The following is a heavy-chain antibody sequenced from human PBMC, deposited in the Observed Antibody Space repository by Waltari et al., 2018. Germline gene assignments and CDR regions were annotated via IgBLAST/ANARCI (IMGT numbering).Heavy chain of an antibody. CDR1: GYTFTSYY. CDR2: MNSGGDTP. J-gene: IGHJ4*02. CDR3: ARLGITMTPDY. Sequence: QVQLVQSGAELKKPGASVKLSCKASGYTFTSYYIQWVRQAPGQGLEWMGVMNSGGDTPVDAQKFQGRVTMTRDTSTSTVYMELSSLRSEDTAVYYCARLGITMTPDYWGQGTLVTVSS. V-gene: IGHV1-46*01.